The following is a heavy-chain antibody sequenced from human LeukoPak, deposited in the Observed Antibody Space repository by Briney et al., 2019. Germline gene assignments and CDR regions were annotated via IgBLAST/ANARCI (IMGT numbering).Heavy chain of an antibody. J-gene: IGHJ4*02. V-gene: IGHV4-39*01. CDR3: AGQRSGWVFEN. CDR2: IYYSGTT. CDR1: GDSISTTLYY. D-gene: IGHD6-19*01. Sequence: SETLSLTWTVSGDSISTTLYYWAWLRQPPGKGLEWIGSIYYSGTTYYNPSLRSRVTMSVDTSKNQFSLRLTSVTAADTTVYYCAGQRSGWVFENWGQGTLVTVYS.